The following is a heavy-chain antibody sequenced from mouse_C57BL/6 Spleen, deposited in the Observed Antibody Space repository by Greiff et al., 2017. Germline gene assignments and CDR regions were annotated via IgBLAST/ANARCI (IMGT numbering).Heavy chain of an antibody. D-gene: IGHD3-3*01. Sequence: QVQLKQPGAELVKPGASVKLSCKASGYTFTSYWMQWVKQRPGQGLEWIGEIDPSDSYTNYNQKFKGKATLTVDTSSSTAYMQLSSLTSEDSAVYYCASRDPSYAMDYWGQGTSVTVSS. CDR2: IDPSDSYT. V-gene: IGHV1-50*01. CDR3: ASRDPSYAMDY. J-gene: IGHJ4*01. CDR1: GYTFTSYW.